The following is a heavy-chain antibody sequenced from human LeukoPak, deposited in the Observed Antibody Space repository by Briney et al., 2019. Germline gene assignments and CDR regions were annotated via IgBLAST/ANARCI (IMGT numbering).Heavy chain of an antibody. V-gene: IGHV3-30*04. CDR1: GFSLSRNA. Sequence: GGSLRLSCAVSGFSLSRNAMTWVRQAPGKGLEWVAVISYDGSNKYYADSVKGRFTISRDNSKNTLYLQMNSLRAEDTAVYYCARSGFYCSSTSCYLSYFDYWGQGTLVTVSS. CDR3: ARSGFYCSSTSCYLSYFDY. CDR2: ISYDGSNK. D-gene: IGHD2-2*01. J-gene: IGHJ4*02.